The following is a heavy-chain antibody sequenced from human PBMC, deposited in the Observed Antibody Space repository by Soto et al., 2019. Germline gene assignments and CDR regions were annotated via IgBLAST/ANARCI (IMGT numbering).Heavy chain of an antibody. Sequence: PGGSLRLSCAASGLTFFRSWMHWVRQAPGKGLVWVSRIDSDGTTTTYADSVKGRFTISRDNAKNTLYLQMNSLRAEDTAVYYCASSLGPNWFDPWGQGTLVTVSS. J-gene: IGHJ5*02. D-gene: IGHD1-26*01. CDR1: GLTFFRSW. V-gene: IGHV3-74*01. CDR2: IDSDGTTT. CDR3: ASSLGPNWFDP.